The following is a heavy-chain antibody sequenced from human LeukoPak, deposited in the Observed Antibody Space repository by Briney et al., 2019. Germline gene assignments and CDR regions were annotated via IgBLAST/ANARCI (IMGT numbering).Heavy chain of an antibody. Sequence: PGGSLRLSCAASGFTFDDYGMSWVRQAPGKGLEWVSVINWNSGSTGYADSVKGRFTISRANAKNSLYLQMNSVRAEDTALYYCSRDSTVTTWGYYYYYMDVWGKGTTVTVSS. J-gene: IGHJ6*03. CDR3: SRDSTVTTWGYYYYYMDV. V-gene: IGHV3-20*04. CDR2: INWNSGST. CDR1: GFTFDDYG. D-gene: IGHD4-17*01.